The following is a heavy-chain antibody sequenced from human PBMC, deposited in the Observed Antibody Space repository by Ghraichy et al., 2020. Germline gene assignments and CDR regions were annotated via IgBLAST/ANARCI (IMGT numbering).Heavy chain of an antibody. D-gene: IGHD4-17*01. Sequence: GGSLRLSCSAFGLILSTSGMHWVRQAPGKGLDYVSGISSNGGSTYYADSLKGRFTISRDNSKNTLYLQMSSLRAEDTAVYYCVRAYGDFFHAFYLWGQGTMVTVSS. V-gene: IGHV3-64D*09. J-gene: IGHJ3*01. CDR1: GLILSTSG. CDR2: ISSNGGST. CDR3: VRAYGDFFHAFYL.